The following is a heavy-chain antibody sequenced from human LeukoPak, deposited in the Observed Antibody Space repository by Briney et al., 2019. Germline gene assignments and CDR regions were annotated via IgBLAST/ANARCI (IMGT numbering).Heavy chain of an antibody. Sequence: PGGSLRLSCAASGFTFSGFGMHWVRQAPGKGLEWVAVIWYDGSNKYYADSVKGRFTISRDNSKNTLFLQMNSLRAEDTAVYFCARGPSAYDLGYFDYWGQGTLATVSS. J-gene: IGHJ4*02. CDR2: IWYDGSNK. D-gene: IGHD5-12*01. CDR1: GFTFSGFG. CDR3: ARGPSAYDLGYFDY. V-gene: IGHV3-33*01.